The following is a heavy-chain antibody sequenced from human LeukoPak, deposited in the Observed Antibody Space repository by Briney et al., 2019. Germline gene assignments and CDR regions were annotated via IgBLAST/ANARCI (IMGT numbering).Heavy chain of an antibody. CDR2: MNHKTGST. Sequence: ASVRVSCKASGYTFTTYDINWVRQASGQGLEWMGWMNHKTGSTAYAQKFQDRVTMTRDTSIDTAYLEMSSLTYEDTAMYYCARVFGGREIGFWGQGTQVTVSS. D-gene: IGHD3-3*01. V-gene: IGHV1-8*01. CDR3: ARVFGGREIGF. J-gene: IGHJ4*02. CDR1: GYTFTTYD.